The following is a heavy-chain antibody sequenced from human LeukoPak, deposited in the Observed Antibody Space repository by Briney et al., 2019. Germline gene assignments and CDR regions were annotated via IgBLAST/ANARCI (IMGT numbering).Heavy chain of an antibody. CDR2: IYYSGST. V-gene: IGHV4-59*01. CDR1: GGSISSYY. CDR3: ARARGIAAAGGAYYFDY. D-gene: IGHD6-13*01. Sequence: PSETLSLTCTVSGGSISSYYWSWIRQPPGKGLEWIGYIYYSGSTNYNPSLKSRVTISVDTSKNQFSLKLSSVTAADTAVYYCARARGIAAAGGAYYFDYWGQGTLVTVSS. J-gene: IGHJ4*02.